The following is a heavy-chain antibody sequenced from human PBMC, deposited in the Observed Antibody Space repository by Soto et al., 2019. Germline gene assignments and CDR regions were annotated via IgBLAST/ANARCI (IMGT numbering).Heavy chain of an antibody. CDR3: ARGYYDSSGSLQLFDY. J-gene: IGHJ4*02. CDR1: GFTFSSYA. Sequence: QVQLVESGGGVVQPGRSLRLSCEASGFTFSSYAMHWVRKAPGKGLEWVAVISYDGSNKYYADSVKGRFTISRDNSKNTLYLQMNSLRAEDTAVYYCARGYYDSSGSLQLFDYWGQGTLVTVSS. D-gene: IGHD3-22*01. V-gene: IGHV3-30-3*01. CDR2: ISYDGSNK.